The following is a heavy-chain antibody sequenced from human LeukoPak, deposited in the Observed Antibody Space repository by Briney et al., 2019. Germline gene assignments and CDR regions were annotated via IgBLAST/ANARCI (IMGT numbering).Heavy chain of an antibody. Sequence: GASVKVSCKASGYTFTSYAMNWVRQAPGQGLEWMGWINTNTGNPTYAQGFTGRFVFSLDTSVSTAYLQISSLKAEDTAVYYCARDSGPRIIWFGERERYFDYWGQGTLVTVSS. CDR3: ARDSGPRIIWFGERERYFDY. D-gene: IGHD3-10*01. CDR1: GYTFTSYA. J-gene: IGHJ4*02. V-gene: IGHV7-4-1*02. CDR2: INTNTGNP.